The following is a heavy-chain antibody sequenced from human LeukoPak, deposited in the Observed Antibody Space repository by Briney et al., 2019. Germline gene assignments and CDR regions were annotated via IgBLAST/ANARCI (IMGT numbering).Heavy chain of an antibody. CDR2: ISYDGSNK. D-gene: IGHD4-17*01. J-gene: IGHJ4*02. Sequence: GGSLRLSCAASGFTFSSYAVHWVRQAPGRGLEWVAVISYDGSNKYYADSVKGRFSISRDNSKNTLYLRMNSLRAEDTAVYYYARRCDGFDYWGREPWSPSPQ. CDR3: ARRCDGFDY. V-gene: IGHV3-30-3*01. CDR1: GFTFSSYA.